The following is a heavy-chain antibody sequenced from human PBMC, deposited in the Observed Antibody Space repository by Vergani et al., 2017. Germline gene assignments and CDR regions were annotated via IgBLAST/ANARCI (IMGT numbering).Heavy chain of an antibody. D-gene: IGHD2-2*01. CDR3: ATLRAAIFADAFDI. J-gene: IGHJ3*02. CDR2: IWYDGSNK. CDR1: GFTFSSYG. V-gene: IGHV3-33*03. Sequence: QVQLVESGGGVVQPGRSLRLSCAASGFTFSSYGMHWVRQAPGKGLEWVAVIWYDGSNKYYADSVKGRFTISRDNAKNSLYLQMNSLRAEDTALYYCATLRAAIFADAFDIWGQGTMVTVSS.